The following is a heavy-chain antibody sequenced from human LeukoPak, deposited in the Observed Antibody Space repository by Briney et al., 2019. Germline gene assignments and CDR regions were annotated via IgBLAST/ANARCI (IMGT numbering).Heavy chain of an antibody. Sequence: KHGESLKISCKGSGHSFTNYWIGWVRQMPGKGLEWMGIIYPVDSSTRYSPSFQGQVTISADKSISTAYLQWSSLKATDTAMYYCARPYYYDSSGYYVAYWGQGTLVTVSS. V-gene: IGHV5-51*01. CDR1: GHSFTNYW. CDR3: ARPYYYDSSGYYVAY. J-gene: IGHJ4*02. D-gene: IGHD3-22*01. CDR2: IYPVDSST.